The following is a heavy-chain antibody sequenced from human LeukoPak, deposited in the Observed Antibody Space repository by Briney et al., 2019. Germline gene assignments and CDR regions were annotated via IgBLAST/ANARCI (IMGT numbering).Heavy chain of an antibody. J-gene: IGHJ4*02. CDR1: GFTFSSYA. D-gene: IGHD4-17*01. V-gene: IGHV3-64D*06. Sequence: GRSLRLSCSASGFTFSSYAMHWVRPAPGKGLAYVSAISGSGGATYYADSVKGRFTISRDNSKNTLYLQMSSLRPEDTAVYYCVSLPRTTVTTSGDYWGQGTLVTVSS. CDR2: ISGSGGAT. CDR3: VSLPRTTVTTSGDY.